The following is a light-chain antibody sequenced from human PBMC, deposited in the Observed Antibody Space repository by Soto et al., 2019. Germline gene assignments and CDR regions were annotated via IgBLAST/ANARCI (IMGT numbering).Light chain of an antibody. CDR3: SSYTSSSTSDVV. J-gene: IGLJ2*01. CDR2: EVS. CDR1: SSDVGGYNY. Sequence: QSVLTQPASVSGSPGQSITISCTGTSSDVGGYNYVSWYQQHPGKAPKLMIYEVSNRPSGVSNRFSGSKSGNTASLTSSGLQAEDEADYYCSSYTSSSTSDVVFGGGTKLTVL. V-gene: IGLV2-14*01.